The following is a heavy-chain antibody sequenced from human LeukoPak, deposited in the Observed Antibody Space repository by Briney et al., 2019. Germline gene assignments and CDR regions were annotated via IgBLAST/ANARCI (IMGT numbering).Heavy chain of an antibody. V-gene: IGHV4-31*03. D-gene: IGHD3-3*01. CDR3: ARSDFWIFDP. CDR2: IYYSGST. Sequence: SETLSLTCTVSGGSISSGGYYWSWIRQHPGKGLEWIGYIYYSGSTYYNPSLKSRVTISVDTSKNQFSLKLSSVTAADTAVYYCARSDFWIFDPWGQGTLVTVSS. J-gene: IGHJ5*02. CDR1: GGSISSGGYY.